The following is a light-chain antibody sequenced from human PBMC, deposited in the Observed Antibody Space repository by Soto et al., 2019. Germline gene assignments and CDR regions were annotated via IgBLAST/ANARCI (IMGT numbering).Light chain of an antibody. Sequence: DIQMTQPPSSLSASVGDTVTITCRASQGIIDYLAWYQQRPGKVPKLLIYAASTLQTGVPSRFSGSGAGTDFTLTISSLQPEDVGTYYCQKYDTAPQTFGQGTRVEIK. CDR1: QGIIDY. V-gene: IGKV1-27*01. CDR2: AAS. CDR3: QKYDTAPQT. J-gene: IGKJ1*01.